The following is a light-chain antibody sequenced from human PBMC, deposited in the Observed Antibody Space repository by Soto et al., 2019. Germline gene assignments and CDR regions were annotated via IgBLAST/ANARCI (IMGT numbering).Light chain of an antibody. CDR1: ISDIGGYNF. CDR2: DVN. CDR3: ASYTRTTTLV. Sequence: QSALTQPASVSGSPGQSITISCTGTISDIGGYNFISWYQHHPGKAPKLVIYDVNNRPSGISYRFSGSKSGNTASLTISGLRAEDEADYYCASYTRTTTLVFGGGTKLTV. J-gene: IGLJ2*01. V-gene: IGLV2-14*01.